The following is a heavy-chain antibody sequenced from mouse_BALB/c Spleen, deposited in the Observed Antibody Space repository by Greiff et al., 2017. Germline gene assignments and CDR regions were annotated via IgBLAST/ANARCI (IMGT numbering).Heavy chain of an antibody. CDR1: GFSLTSYG. V-gene: IGHV2-2*02. D-gene: IGHD2-4*01. J-gene: IGHJ3*01. CDR3: ARGYYDYPWFAY. CDR2: IWSGGST. Sequence: VQLQQSGPGLVQPSQSLFITCTVSGFSLTSYGVHWVRQSPGKGLEWLGVIWSGGSTDYNAAFISRLSISKDNSKSQVFFKMNSLQANDTAIYYCARGYYDYPWFAYWGQGTLVTVSA.